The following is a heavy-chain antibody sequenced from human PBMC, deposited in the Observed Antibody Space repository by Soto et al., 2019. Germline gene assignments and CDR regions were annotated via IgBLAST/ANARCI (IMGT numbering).Heavy chain of an antibody. CDR2: INAGNGNT. J-gene: IGHJ4*02. V-gene: IGHV1-3*01. CDR3: ARTLGYCSSTSCLPDY. Sequence: QVQLVQSGAEVKKPGASVKVSCKASGYTFTSYAMHWVRQAPGQRLEWMGWINAGNGNTKYSQKFQGRVTITRDTSASTAYMELSSLRSEDTAVYYCARTLGYCSSTSCLPDYWGQGTMVTVYS. D-gene: IGHD2-2*01. CDR1: GYTFTSYA.